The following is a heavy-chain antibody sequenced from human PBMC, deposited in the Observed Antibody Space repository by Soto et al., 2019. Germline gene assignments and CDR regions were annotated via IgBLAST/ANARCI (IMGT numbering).Heavy chain of an antibody. J-gene: IGHJ5*02. CDR3: VRRRAWTPNRLDP. CDR1: GGSISSSSYY. CDR2: IYYSGST. V-gene: IGHV4-39*01. D-gene: IGHD1-1*01. Sequence: SETLSLTCTVSGGSISSSSYYWGWIRQPPGKGLEWIGSIYYSGSTYYNPSLKSRVTISADTSTNQFSLKLSSVTAADTAVYYCVRRRAWTPNRLDPWGQGTMVTVSS.